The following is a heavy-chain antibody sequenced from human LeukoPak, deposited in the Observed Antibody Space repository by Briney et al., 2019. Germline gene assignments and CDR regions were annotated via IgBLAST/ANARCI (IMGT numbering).Heavy chain of an antibody. Sequence: QRGGCLRLSCAASGFTFSTYAMTWVRQALGKGLEWVSGISGSGGSTNYADSVKGRFTISRDNTTNTLYLQMTSLRAEDTAVYYCAKLSGVDNWYCVDCWGQGTML. V-gene: IGHV3-23*01. CDR2: ISGSGGST. D-gene: IGHD1-7*01. J-gene: IGHJ4*02. CDR3: AKLSGVDNWYCVDC. CDR1: GFTFSTYA.